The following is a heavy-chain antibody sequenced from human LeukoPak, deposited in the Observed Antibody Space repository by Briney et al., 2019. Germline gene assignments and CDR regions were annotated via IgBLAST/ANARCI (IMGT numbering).Heavy chain of an antibody. Sequence: GGSLRLPCAASGFTIGPYAMYWVRQGPGRGLEWVSVKADGSGTFYADSVRGRFTTSRDNSKNSLYLQMNSLTSEDTALYYCATWAFYHNLDVWGQGTTVIVSS. V-gene: IGHV3-43*02. CDR2: KADGSGT. J-gene: IGHJ6*02. CDR3: ATWAFYHNLDV. D-gene: IGHD2/OR15-2a*01. CDR1: GFTIGPYA.